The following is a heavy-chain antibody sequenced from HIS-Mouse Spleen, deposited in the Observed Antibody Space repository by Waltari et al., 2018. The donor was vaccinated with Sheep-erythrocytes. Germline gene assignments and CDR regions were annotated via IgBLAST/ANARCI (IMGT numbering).Heavy chain of an antibody. Sequence: QVQLVESGGGVVQPGRSLRLSCAASGFTFSSYGMHWVRQAPGKGLEWVAVISYDGSNKYYVDSVKGRFTISRDNSKNTLYLQMNSLRAEDTAVYYCAKDRRGFWDYWGQGTLVTVSS. J-gene: IGHJ4*02. CDR3: AKDRRGFWDY. CDR1: GFTFSSYG. V-gene: IGHV3-30*18. CDR2: ISYDGSNK. D-gene: IGHD3-10*01.